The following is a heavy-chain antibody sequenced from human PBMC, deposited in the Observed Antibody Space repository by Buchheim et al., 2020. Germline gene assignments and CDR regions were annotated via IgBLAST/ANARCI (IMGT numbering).Heavy chain of an antibody. CDR2: IYYSGST. V-gene: IGHV4-31*03. CDR3: ARDYLIVVVPAATTYYYYGMDV. D-gene: IGHD2-2*01. J-gene: IGHJ6*02. CDR1: GGPISSGGYY. Sequence: QVQLQESGPGLVKPSQTLSLTCTVSGGPISSGGYYWSWIRQHPGKGLEWIGYIYYSGSTYYNPSLKSRVTISVDTSKNQFSLKLSSVTAADTAVYYCARDYLIVVVPAATTYYYYGMDVWGQGTT.